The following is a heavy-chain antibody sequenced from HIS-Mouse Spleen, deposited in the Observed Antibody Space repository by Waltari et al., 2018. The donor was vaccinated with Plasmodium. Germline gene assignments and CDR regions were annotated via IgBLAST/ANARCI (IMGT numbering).Heavy chain of an antibody. Sequence: EVQLVESGGGLVKPGGSLRISCAASGLTLSNAWMSWVRQVPGKGLEWVGRIKSKTDGGTTDYAAPVKGRFTISRDDSKNTLYLQMNSLKTEDTAVYYCTTAVHSYGFDYWGQGTLVTVSS. CDR1: GLTLSNAW. J-gene: IGHJ4*02. CDR3: TTAVHSYGFDY. CDR2: IKSKTDGGTT. V-gene: IGHV3-15*01. D-gene: IGHD5-18*01.